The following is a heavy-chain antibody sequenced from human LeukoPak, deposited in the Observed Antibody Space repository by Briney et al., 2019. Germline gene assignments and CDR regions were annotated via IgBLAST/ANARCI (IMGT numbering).Heavy chain of an antibody. J-gene: IGHJ4*02. V-gene: IGHV4-31*03. CDR3: AREDTAMVSLFDY. CDR1: GGSISSGDYY. Sequence: PSETLSLTCTVSGGSISSGDYYWSWIRQHPGKGLEWIGYIYYSGSTYYNPSLKSRVTISVDTSKNQFSLKLSSVTAADTAVYYCAREDTAMVSLFDYWGQGTLVTVSS. CDR2: IYYSGST. D-gene: IGHD5-18*01.